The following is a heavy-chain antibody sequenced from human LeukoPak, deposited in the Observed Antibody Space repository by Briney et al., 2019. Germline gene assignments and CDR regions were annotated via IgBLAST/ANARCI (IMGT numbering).Heavy chain of an antibody. D-gene: IGHD6-13*01. CDR2: IWYDGSNK. CDR1: GFTLSNYG. Sequence: GGSLRLSCAASGFTLSNYGMHWVRQAPGKGLEWVAVIWYDGSNKYYTDSVKGRFTISRDNSKSTLYLQMNSPKAEDTAVYYCVRDCRDSSSWYLCFDYWGQGTPVTVSS. V-gene: IGHV3-33*01. J-gene: IGHJ4*02. CDR3: VRDCRDSSSWYLCFDY.